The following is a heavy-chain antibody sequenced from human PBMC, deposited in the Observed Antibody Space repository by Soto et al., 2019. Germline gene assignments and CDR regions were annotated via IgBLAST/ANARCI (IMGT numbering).Heavy chain of an antibody. J-gene: IGHJ3*02. D-gene: IGHD3-10*01. CDR2: IYYSGST. Sequence: QLQLQESGPGLVKPSETLSLTCTVSGGSISSSSYYWGWIRQPPGKVLEWIGSIYYSGSTYYNPSLKSRVTISVDTSKNQFSLKLSSVTAADTAVYYCARQVNPWAQGAFDIWGQGTMVTVSS. V-gene: IGHV4-39*01. CDR1: GGSISSSSYY. CDR3: ARQVNPWAQGAFDI.